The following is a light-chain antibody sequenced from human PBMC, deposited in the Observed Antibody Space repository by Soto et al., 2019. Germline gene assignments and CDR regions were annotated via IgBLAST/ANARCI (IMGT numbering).Light chain of an antibody. J-gene: IGKJ1*01. CDR2: GAS. CDR3: LHEYNYPWT. CDR1: QDIRNK. Sequence: AIQMTQFPSSLPASVRDRVVISCRTSQDIRNKLGWYQQKPGQAPKLLIFGASTLHSGVPSRFSGSGSGTRFTLTITSLQPEDVATYYCLHEYNYPWTFGQGTKVDI. V-gene: IGKV1-6*01.